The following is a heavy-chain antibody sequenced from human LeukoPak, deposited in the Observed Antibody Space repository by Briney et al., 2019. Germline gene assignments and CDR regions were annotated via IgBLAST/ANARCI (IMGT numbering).Heavy chain of an antibody. Sequence: GGSLRLSCAGSGLTVSADSMSWVRQAPGKGLEWVSIIQGGGGKYYAESVQGRFSVSRDNSKNILFLQMNSLRAEDTAVYYCAGGGTAYYYFDYWGQGTLVTVSS. CDR1: GLTVSADS. J-gene: IGHJ4*02. D-gene: IGHD2-21*01. CDR3: AGGGTAYYYFDY. CDR2: IQGGGGK. V-gene: IGHV3-66*01.